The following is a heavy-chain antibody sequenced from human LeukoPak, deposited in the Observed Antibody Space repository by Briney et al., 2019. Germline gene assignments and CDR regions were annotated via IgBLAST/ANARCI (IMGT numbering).Heavy chain of an antibody. CDR2: IYYSGST. V-gene: IGHV4-59*01. Sequence: SETLSLTCTVSGGSISSYYWSWIRQPPGKGLEWIGYIYYSGSTNYNPSLKSRVTISVDTSKNQFSLKLSSVTAADTAVYYCARVVEMATIAADYWGQGTLVTVSS. J-gene: IGHJ4*02. CDR3: ARVVEMATIAADY. D-gene: IGHD5-24*01. CDR1: GGSISSYY.